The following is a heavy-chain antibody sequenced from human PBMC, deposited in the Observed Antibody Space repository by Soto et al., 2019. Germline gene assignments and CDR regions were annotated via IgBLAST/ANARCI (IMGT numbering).Heavy chain of an antibody. Sequence: SETLSLTCTVSCGSISSYYWSWIRQPPGKGLEWIGYIYYSGSTNYNPSPKSRVTISVDTSKNQFSLKLSSVTAADTAVYYCARGTMVRGVTNNWFDPWGQGTLVTVSS. CDR2: IYYSGST. D-gene: IGHD3-10*01. V-gene: IGHV4-59*01. J-gene: IGHJ5*02. CDR3: ARGTMVRGVTNNWFDP. CDR1: CGSISSYY.